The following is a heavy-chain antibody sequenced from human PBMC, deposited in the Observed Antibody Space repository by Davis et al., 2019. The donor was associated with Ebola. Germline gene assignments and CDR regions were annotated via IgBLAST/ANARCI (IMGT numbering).Heavy chain of an antibody. Sequence: PSETLSLTCAVSGGSISSGGYSWSWIRQPPGKGLEWIGYIYHSGSTYYNPSLKSRVTISVDRSKNQFSLKLSSVTAADTAVYYCATYYDFWSGYRHWGQGTLVTVSS. J-gene: IGHJ4*02. V-gene: IGHV4-30-2*01. CDR3: ATYYDFWSGYRH. D-gene: IGHD3-3*01. CDR2: IYHSGST. CDR1: GGSISSGGYS.